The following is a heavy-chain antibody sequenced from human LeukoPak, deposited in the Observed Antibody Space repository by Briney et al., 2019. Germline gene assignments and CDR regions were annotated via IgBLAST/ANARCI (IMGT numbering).Heavy chain of an antibody. CDR3: VRGYSAVVFDY. D-gene: IGHD5-18*01. V-gene: IGHV3-74*01. J-gene: IGHJ4*02. Sequence: PGGSLRLSCAASGFTFSSYWMHWVRQAPGERLVSVSRINSDGSSRTYADSVKGRFTISRDNAKNTLYLQMNSLRAEDTAVYYCVRGYSAVVFDYWGQGTLVTVSS. CDR1: GFTFSSYW. CDR2: INSDGSSR.